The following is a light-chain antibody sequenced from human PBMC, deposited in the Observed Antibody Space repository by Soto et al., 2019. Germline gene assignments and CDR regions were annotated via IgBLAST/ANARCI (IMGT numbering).Light chain of an antibody. V-gene: IGLV2-14*01. CDR1: NSDVGGYNY. J-gene: IGLJ2*01. CDR2: EVS. CDR3: SSYTTTYTVL. Sequence: QSVLTQPASVSGSPGQSITISCTGTNSDVGGYNYVSWYQQHPDKAPKLTIYEVSNRPSGVSLRFSGSKSANTASLTISGLQAEDEADYYCSSYTTTYTVLFGGGTKLTVL.